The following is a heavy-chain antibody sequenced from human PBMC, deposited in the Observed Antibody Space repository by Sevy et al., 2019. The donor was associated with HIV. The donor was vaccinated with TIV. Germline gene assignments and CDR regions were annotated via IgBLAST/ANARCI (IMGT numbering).Heavy chain of an antibody. J-gene: IGHJ4*02. Sequence: GGSLRLSCAASGFTFSSYSMNWVRQAPGKGLEWVSSISTSRSYIYYADSVKGRFTISRDNAKNSLYLQMNSLRAEDTVVYYCARDEDGGSYWEFDYWGQGTLVTVSS. CDR2: ISTSRSYI. CDR3: ARDEDGGSYWEFDY. CDR1: GFTFSSYS. V-gene: IGHV3-21*01. D-gene: IGHD1-26*01.